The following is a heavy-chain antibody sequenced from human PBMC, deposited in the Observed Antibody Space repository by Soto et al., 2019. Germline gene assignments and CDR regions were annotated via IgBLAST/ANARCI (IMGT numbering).Heavy chain of an antibody. D-gene: IGHD2-15*01. CDR3: AKDWGYGYGMDV. Sequence: PGGSLRLSCAASGFTFRNYNMNWVRQAPGKGLEWLSYISGASGTIYYADSMQGRFTISRDNAKNSLYLQMNSLRAEDTAMYYCAKDWGYGYGMDVWGQGTTVTVSS. CDR2: ISGASGTI. J-gene: IGHJ6*02. CDR1: GFTFRNYN. V-gene: IGHV3-48*01.